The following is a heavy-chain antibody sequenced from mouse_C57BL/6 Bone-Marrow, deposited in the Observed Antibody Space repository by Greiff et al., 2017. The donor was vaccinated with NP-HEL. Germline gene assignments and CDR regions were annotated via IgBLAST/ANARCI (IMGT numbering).Heavy chain of an antibody. Sequence: VQLKQSGPVLVKPGASVKMSCKASGYTFTDYYMNWVKQSHGKSLEWIGVINPYNGGTSYNQKFKGKATLTVDKSSSTAYMELNSLTSEDSAVYYCARSYYYGSWYFDVWGTGTTVTVSS. CDR3: ARSYYYGSWYFDV. V-gene: IGHV1-19*01. D-gene: IGHD1-1*01. J-gene: IGHJ1*03. CDR2: INPYNGGT. CDR1: GYTFTDYY.